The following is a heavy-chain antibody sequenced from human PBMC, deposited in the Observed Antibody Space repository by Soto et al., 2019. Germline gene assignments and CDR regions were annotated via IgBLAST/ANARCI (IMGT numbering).Heavy chain of an antibody. Sequence: EVQLVESGGGLVQPGGSLRLSCAASGVTFSNYWMYWVRQAPGKGLVWVSRINSDGSVSSYADSVKGRLTISRDNVKNTLYLQMNSLRAEDTAVYYCARGDCVGGPCYSLAGSFYYYMDVWGKGTTVTVS. CDR2: INSDGSVS. D-gene: IGHD2-15*01. CDR1: GVTFSNYW. V-gene: IGHV3-74*01. CDR3: ARGDCVGGPCYSLAGSFYYYMDV. J-gene: IGHJ6*03.